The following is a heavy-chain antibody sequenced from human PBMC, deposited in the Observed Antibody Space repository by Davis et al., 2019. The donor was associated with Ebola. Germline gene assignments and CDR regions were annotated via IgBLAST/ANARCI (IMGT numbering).Heavy chain of an antibody. V-gene: IGHV1-69*13. CDR3: ARVGTTVTTFDY. J-gene: IGHJ4*02. Sequence: SVKVSCKASGGTFSSYAISWVRQAPGQGLEWMGGIIPIFGTANYAQKFQGRVTITADESTSTAYMELSSLRSEDTAVYYCARVGTTVTTFDYWGQGTLVTVSS. CDR1: GGTFSSYA. D-gene: IGHD4-17*01. CDR2: IIPIFGTA.